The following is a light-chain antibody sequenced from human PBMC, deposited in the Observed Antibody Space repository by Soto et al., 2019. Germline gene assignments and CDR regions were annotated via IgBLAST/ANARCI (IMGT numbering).Light chain of an antibody. V-gene: IGKV1-9*01. CDR3: QQLRMYPST. CDR2: AAS. CDR1: QDIAIY. J-gene: IGKJ4*01. Sequence: IQLTQSPSSLSASVGDRVTITCRASQDIAIYLAWCQQKPGEAPKLLIYAASTLYGGVPSRFSGSESGTDFALTITSLQAEDFATYYCQQLRMYPSTFGGGTKVDIK.